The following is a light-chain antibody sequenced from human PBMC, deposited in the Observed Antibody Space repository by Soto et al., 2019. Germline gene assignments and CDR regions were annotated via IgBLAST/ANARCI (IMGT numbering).Light chain of an antibody. Sequence: DIRVTQSPSSVSASVGDRVTITCWASQDISHYLAWYQKKPGKAPKLLIYGASSLQSGVPSRLRGSGSGTDLTITISSMQTEDFETFYCQQAYTFPRTFGQGTKVDI. CDR1: QDISHY. V-gene: IGKV1D-12*01. CDR3: QQAYTFPRT. J-gene: IGKJ1*01. CDR2: GAS.